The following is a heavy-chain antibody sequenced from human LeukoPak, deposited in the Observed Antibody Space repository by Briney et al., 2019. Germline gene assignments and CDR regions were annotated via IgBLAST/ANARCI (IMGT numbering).Heavy chain of an antibody. Sequence: PGGSLRLSCAASGFTFSNAWMSWVRQAPGKGLEWVGRIKSKTDGGTTDYAAPVKGRFTISRDDSKNTLYLQMNSLKTEDTAVYYCTPEGFRGAISSDFDYWGQGTLVTVSS. J-gene: IGHJ4*02. CDR2: IKSKTDGGTT. CDR1: GFTFSNAW. CDR3: TPEGFRGAISSDFDY. D-gene: IGHD3-16*02. V-gene: IGHV3-15*01.